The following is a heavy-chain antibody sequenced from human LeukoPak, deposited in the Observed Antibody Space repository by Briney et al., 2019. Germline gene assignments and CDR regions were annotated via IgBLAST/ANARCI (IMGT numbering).Heavy chain of an antibody. V-gene: IGHV3-30*18. CDR3: AKGRVLGDY. Sequence: GRSLRLSCAASGFTFSSYGMHWVRQAPGKGLEWVAVISYDGSNKYYADSVKGRFTISRDNSKNTLYLQMNSLRAEDTAVYYCAKGRVLGDYWGQGTLVTVSS. J-gene: IGHJ4*02. CDR1: GFTFSSYG. CDR2: ISYDGSNK. D-gene: IGHD2-8*01.